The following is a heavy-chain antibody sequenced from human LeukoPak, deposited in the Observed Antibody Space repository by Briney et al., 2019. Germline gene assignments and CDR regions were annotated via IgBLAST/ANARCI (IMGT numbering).Heavy chain of an antibody. D-gene: IGHD3-10*01. CDR3: AKGRILGSYYSPLDY. CDR1: GFTFSSYD. V-gene: IGHV3-30*18. J-gene: IGHJ4*02. CDR2: ISYDGSNK. Sequence: GGSLRLSCAASGFTFSSYDMHWVREAPGKGLEWVAVISYDGSNKYYADSVKGRFTISRDNSKNTLYLQMNSLRAEDTAVYYCAKGRILGSYYSPLDYWGQGTLVTVSS.